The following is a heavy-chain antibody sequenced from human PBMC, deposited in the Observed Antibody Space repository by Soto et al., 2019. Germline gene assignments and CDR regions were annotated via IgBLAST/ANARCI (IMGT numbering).Heavy chain of an antibody. Sequence: GGSLRLSCAASGFTFSSYAMSWVRQAPGKGLEWVSAISGSGASTYYADSVKGRFTISRDNSKNTLYPQMNSLRAEATAVYYCAKGNYGSYYGSDAFEIWGQGTMVAVSS. J-gene: IGHJ3*02. CDR2: ISGSGAST. V-gene: IGHV3-23*01. CDR3: AKGNYGSYYGSDAFEI. CDR1: GFTFSSYA. D-gene: IGHD3-10*01.